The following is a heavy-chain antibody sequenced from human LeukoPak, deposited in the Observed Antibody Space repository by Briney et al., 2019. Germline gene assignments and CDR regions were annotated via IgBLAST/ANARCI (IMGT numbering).Heavy chain of an antibody. Sequence: GGSLRLSCAASGFTFSSYSMNWVRQAPGKGLEWVSSISSSSSYIYYADSVKGRFTISRDNAKNSLYLQMNSLRAEDTAVYYCARDQVNYYDSSGYYHSDAFGIWGQGTMVTVSS. CDR3: ARDQVNYYDSSGYYHSDAFGI. CDR2: ISSSSSYI. CDR1: GFTFSSYS. V-gene: IGHV3-21*01. D-gene: IGHD3-22*01. J-gene: IGHJ3*02.